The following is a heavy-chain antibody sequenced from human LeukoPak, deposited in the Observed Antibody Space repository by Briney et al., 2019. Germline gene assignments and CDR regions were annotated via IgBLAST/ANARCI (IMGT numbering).Heavy chain of an antibody. CDR1: GFTFSSYS. V-gene: IGHV3-21*04. Sequence: AGGSLRLSCTASGFTFSSYSMNWVRQAPGKGLEWVSSISSSSSYIYYADSVKGRFTISRDNGKNALYLQMNSLRAEDAAVYYCAREIAADRGFDSWGQGTLVTVSS. CDR2: ISSSSSYI. CDR3: AREIAADRGFDS. J-gene: IGHJ4*02. D-gene: IGHD6-6*01.